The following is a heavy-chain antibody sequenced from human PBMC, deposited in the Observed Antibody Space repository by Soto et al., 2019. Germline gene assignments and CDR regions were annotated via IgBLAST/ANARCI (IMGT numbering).Heavy chain of an antibody. Sequence: PSETLSLTCTVSGVFINNYYWGWIRQPPGKGLEYIGYIHYNGNTNYNPSLKSRVTMSVDTSKNQFSLRLSSVTSADTAFYYCARHYGSGTYPLDYWGQGTLVTVSS. CDR3: ARHYGSGTYPLDY. D-gene: IGHD3-10*01. CDR2: IHYNGNT. V-gene: IGHV4-59*08. CDR1: GVFINNYY. J-gene: IGHJ4*02.